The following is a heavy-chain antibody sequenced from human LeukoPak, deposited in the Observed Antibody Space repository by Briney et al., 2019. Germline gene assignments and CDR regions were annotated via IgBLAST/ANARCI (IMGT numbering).Heavy chain of an antibody. D-gene: IGHD6-13*01. CDR3: ARVAAAGAFDY. CDR2: IIPIFGTA. V-gene: IGHV1-69*05. CDR1: GGTFSSYA. Sequence: GASVKVSCKASGGTFSSYAISWARQAPGQGLEWMGRIIPIFGTANYAQKFQGRVTITTDESTSTAYMELSSLRSEDTAVYYCARVAAAGAFDYWGQGTLVTVSS. J-gene: IGHJ4*02.